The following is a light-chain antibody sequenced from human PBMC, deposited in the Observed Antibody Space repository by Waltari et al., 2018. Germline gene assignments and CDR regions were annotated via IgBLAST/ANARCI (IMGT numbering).Light chain of an antibody. J-gene: IGKJ4*01. CDR3: QQRNSWPLT. CDR1: QTVNTY. Sequence: ETVLTQSPVTLSLSPGERATRSCRASQTVNTYLAWYHQKPGQAPRLLIYDTSNRATGIPARFSGSGSGTDFTLTISSLEPEDFAVYYCQQRNSWPLTFGGGTKVEIK. CDR2: DTS. V-gene: IGKV3-11*01.